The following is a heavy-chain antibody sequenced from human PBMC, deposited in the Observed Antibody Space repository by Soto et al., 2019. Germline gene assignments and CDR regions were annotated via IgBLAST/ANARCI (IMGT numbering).Heavy chain of an antibody. V-gene: IGHV1-69*08. J-gene: IGHJ4*02. CDR2: IIPILNTA. D-gene: IGHD5-12*01. Sequence: QVQLVQSGAEVKEPGSSVKVSCKASGGTFSTSTFTWVRQAPGQGLEWVGRIIPILNTADYAQKFQGSVTSTADKSTSTVFLELTRLRSEDTGIYYCARDSPIGSSFSGYDAIDLWGQGTLVTVS. CDR1: GGTFSTST. CDR3: ARDSPIGSSFSGYDAIDL.